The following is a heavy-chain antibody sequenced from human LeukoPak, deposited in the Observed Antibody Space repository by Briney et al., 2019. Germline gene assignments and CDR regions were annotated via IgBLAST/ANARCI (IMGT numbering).Heavy chain of an antibody. CDR3: AGLSPVTTYDYYYGMDV. D-gene: IGHD4-17*01. V-gene: IGHV4-59*08. CDR1: GGSISSYY. Sequence: SETLSLTCTVSGGSISSYYWSWIRQPPGKGLEWIGYIYYSGSTNYNPSLKSRVTISVDTSKNQFSLKLSSVTAADTAVYYCAGLSPVTTYDYYYGMDVWGQGTTVTVSS. J-gene: IGHJ6*02. CDR2: IYYSGST.